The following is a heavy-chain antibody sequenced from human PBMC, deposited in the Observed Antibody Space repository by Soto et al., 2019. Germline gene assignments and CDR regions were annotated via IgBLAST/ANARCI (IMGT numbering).Heavy chain of an antibody. V-gene: IGHV3-30*18. CDR1: GFTFSSYG. Sequence: QVQLVESGGGVVQPGRSLRLSCAASGFTFSSYGMHWVRQAPGKGLEWVAVISYDGSNKYYADSVKGRFTISRDNSKNPLYLQMNSLRAEVTAVYYCAKGEGTSPHWGQGTLVTVSS. J-gene: IGHJ4*02. CDR2: ISYDGSNK. CDR3: AKGEGTSPH.